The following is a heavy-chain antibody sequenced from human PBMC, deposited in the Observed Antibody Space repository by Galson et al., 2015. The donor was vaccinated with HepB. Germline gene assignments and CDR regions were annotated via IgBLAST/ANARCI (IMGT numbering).Heavy chain of an antibody. J-gene: IGHJ4*02. CDR3: ATDLWSSKARFDN. CDR2: IRSQTDSGTT. CDR1: GFNFFDAR. Sequence: SLRLSCAASGFNFFDARMSWVRQAPGKGLEWVGRIRSQTDSGTTDYAAPVKGRFTISRDDSKNTLLLQMNTLKTDDTAVYYCATDLWSSKARFDNWSQGTLVTVSS. V-gene: IGHV3-15*01. D-gene: IGHD3-3*01.